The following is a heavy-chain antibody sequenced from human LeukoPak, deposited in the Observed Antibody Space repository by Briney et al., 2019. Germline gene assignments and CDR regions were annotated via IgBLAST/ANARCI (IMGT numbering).Heavy chain of an antibody. Sequence: PSETLSLTCTVSGGSISSSSYYWGWIRQPPGKGLEWIGSIYYSGSTYYNPSLKSRVTISVDTSKNQFSLKLSSVTAADTAVYYCARDKGAVAGTDYWGQGTLVTVSS. D-gene: IGHD6-19*01. J-gene: IGHJ4*02. V-gene: IGHV4-39*07. CDR2: IYYSGST. CDR3: ARDKGAVAGTDY. CDR1: GGSISSSSYY.